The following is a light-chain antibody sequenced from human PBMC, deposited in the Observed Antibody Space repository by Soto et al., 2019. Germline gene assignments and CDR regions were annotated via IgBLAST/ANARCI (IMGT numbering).Light chain of an antibody. V-gene: IGKV3-11*01. CDR2: DAS. CDR3: QQRSNWWT. CDR1: QSVSSY. J-gene: IGKJ1*01. Sequence: IVLTQSPATLSLSPGEGATLSCRASQSVSSYLAWYQQKPGQAPRLLIYDASNRATGIPARFSGSGSGTDFTLTISSLEPEDFAVYYCQQRSNWWTFGQGTRWISN.